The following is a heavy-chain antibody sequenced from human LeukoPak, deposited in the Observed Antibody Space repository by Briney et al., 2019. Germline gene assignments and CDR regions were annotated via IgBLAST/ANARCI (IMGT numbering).Heavy chain of an antibody. CDR3: ARGRDSGDCSSTSCFEFDY. J-gene: IGHJ4*02. D-gene: IGHD2-2*01. CDR2: IKNDGAVK. CDR1: GFTFSYHW. V-gene: IGHV3-7*01. Sequence: GGSLRLSCAASGFTFSYHWMTWVRQAPGKGLEWVANIKNDGAVKNYVDSVKGRFTISRENAKNSLYLQMNSLRAGDTAVYYCARGRDSGDCSSTSCFEFDYWGQGTLVTVSS.